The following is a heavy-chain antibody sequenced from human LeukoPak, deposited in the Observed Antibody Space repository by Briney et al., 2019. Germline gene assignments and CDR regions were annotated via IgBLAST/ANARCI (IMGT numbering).Heavy chain of an antibody. CDR1: GFTFSSYA. J-gene: IGHJ3*02. CDR3: ARDGVQFGEYPDAFDI. D-gene: IGHD3-10*01. CDR2: ISYDGSNK. Sequence: PAGGSLRLSCAASGFTFSSYAMHWVRQAPGKGLEWVAVISYDGSNKYYADSVKSRFTISRDNSKNTLYLQMNSLRAEDTAVYYCARDGVQFGEYPDAFDIWGQGTVVTVSS. V-gene: IGHV3-30-3*01.